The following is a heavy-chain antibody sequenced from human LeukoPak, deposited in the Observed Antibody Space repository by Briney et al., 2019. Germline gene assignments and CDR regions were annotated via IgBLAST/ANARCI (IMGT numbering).Heavy chain of an antibody. CDR2: IYYSGST. D-gene: IGHD3-22*01. CDR1: GASISSYY. Sequence: PSETLSLTCTVSGASISSYYWSWIRQPPGKGLEWIGYIYYSGSTNYNPSLKSRVTISVDTSKNQFSLKLSSVTAADTAVYYCAGTYYFDTGGYYHYSLWGQETLVTVSS. J-gene: IGHJ4*02. V-gene: IGHV4-59*01. CDR3: AGTYYFDTGGYYHYSL.